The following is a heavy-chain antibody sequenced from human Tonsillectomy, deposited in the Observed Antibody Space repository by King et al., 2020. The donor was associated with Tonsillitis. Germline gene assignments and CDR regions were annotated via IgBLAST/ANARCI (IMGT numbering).Heavy chain of an antibody. CDR3: ASGITVAGTFWFDP. D-gene: IGHD6-19*01. CDR1: GFTFSSYW. CDR2: INSDGSST. Sequence: DVQLVESGGGLVQPGGSLRLSCAASGFTFSSYWMHWVRQAPGKGLVWVSRINSDGSSTSYADSVKGRFTISRDNTKNTLYLQMNSLRAEDTAVYYCASGITVAGTFWFDPWGQGTLVTVSS. V-gene: IGHV3-74*01. J-gene: IGHJ5*02.